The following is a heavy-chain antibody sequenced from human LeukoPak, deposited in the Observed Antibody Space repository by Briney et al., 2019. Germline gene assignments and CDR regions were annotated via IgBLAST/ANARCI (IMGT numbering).Heavy chain of an antibody. V-gene: IGHV3-33*08. CDR1: GFTFSQYA. Sequence: GGSLRLSCAASGFTFSQYAMHWVRQAPGKGLEWVAFIWFDGSNKHYADSVKGRFTISRDNSEDTLYLQMNSLRAEDTAVYYCVRDPSGSGFAFDSWGQGALVTVSS. J-gene: IGHJ4*02. CDR2: IWFDGSNK. CDR3: VRDPSGSGFAFDS. D-gene: IGHD1-1*01.